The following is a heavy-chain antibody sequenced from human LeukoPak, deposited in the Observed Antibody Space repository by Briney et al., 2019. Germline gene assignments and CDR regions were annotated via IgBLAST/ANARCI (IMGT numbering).Heavy chain of an antibody. D-gene: IGHD2-2*01. CDR3: ARDNDCSSTSCYVGFDY. J-gene: IGHJ4*02. CDR2: ISYDGSNK. CDR1: GFTVSSNY. Sequence: GGSLRLSCAASGFTVSSNYMSWVRQAPGKGLEWVAVISYDGSNKDYADSVKGRFTISRDNSKNTLYLQMNSLRAEDTAVYYCARDNDCSSTSCYVGFDYWGQGTLVTVSS. V-gene: IGHV3-30*03.